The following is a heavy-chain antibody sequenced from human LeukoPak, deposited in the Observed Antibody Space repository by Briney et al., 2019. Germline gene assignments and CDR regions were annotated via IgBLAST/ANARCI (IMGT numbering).Heavy chain of an antibody. CDR3: ARDKTEQWLVLGAFDI. CDR1: GFTFSNFG. Sequence: GGSLRLSCAASGFTFSNFGLNWVRQAPGKGLEWVSSISATSSYIYYADSARGRFTISRDNAKNSLYLRMNSLRAEDTAVYYCARDKTEQWLVLGAFDIWGQGTVVTVSS. CDR2: ISATSSYI. J-gene: IGHJ3*02. V-gene: IGHV3-21*01. D-gene: IGHD6-19*01.